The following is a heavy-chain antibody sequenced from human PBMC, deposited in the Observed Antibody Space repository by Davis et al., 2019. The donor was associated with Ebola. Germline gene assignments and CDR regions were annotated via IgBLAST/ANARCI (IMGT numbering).Heavy chain of an antibody. V-gene: IGHV4-34*01. CDR2: INYSGST. CDR3: ARAQDSSSWSDLYYYYGMDV. Sequence: SETLSLTCAVYGGSFSGNYWTWIRQPPGKGLEWIGEINYSGSTNYNPSLKSRVTISADTSKNQFSLKLSSVTAADTAVYYCARAQDSSSWSDLYYYYGMDVWGKGTTVTVSS. CDR1: GGSFSGNY. J-gene: IGHJ6*04. D-gene: IGHD6-13*01.